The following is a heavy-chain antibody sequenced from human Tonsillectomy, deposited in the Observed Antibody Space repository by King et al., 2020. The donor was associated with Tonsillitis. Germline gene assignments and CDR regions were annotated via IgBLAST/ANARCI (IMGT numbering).Heavy chain of an antibody. Sequence: VQLVESGGGLVQPGGSLRLSCAASGFTFSNYAMAWVRQAPGKGLEWLSSISDTGGGTFYADSVKDRFTISRDNSKNTLYLQMNTLRAEDTAIYYCAKDQWFGDGSFWGQGTMVTVSS. CDR3: AKDQWFGDGSF. CDR2: ISDTGGGT. J-gene: IGHJ3*01. CDR1: GFTFSNYA. V-gene: IGHV3-23*04. D-gene: IGHD3-10*01.